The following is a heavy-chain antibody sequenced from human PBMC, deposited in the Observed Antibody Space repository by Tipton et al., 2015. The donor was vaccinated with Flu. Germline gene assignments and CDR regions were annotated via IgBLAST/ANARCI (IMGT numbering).Heavy chain of an antibody. Sequence: TLSLTCTVSGDSINSYYWSWIRQPPGRGLEWIGYIYYSGSSTYNPSLKSRVTISLDRSKKQFSLKVNSVTAAETAVYYCARVSFGSGTYYKTDPFDIWGHGTMVTVSS. CDR1: GDSINSYY. V-gene: IGHV4-59*01. CDR2: IYYSGSS. D-gene: IGHD3-10*01. J-gene: IGHJ3*02. CDR3: ARVSFGSGTYYKTDPFDI.